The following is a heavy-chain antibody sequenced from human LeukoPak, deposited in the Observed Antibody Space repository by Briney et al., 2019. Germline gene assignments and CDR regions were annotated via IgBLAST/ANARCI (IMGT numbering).Heavy chain of an antibody. J-gene: IGHJ1*01. V-gene: IGHV1-69*05. Sequence: ASVKVSCKASGGTFSSYAISWVRQAPGQGLEWMGRIIPIFGTANYAQKFQGRVTITTDESTSTAYMELCSLRSEDTAVYYCARFDSSGYYDSEYFQHWGQGTLVTVSS. CDR2: IIPIFGTA. D-gene: IGHD3-22*01. CDR1: GGTFSSYA. CDR3: ARFDSSGYYDSEYFQH.